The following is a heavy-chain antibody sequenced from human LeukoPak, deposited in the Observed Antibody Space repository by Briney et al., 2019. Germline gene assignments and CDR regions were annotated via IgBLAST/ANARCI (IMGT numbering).Heavy chain of an antibody. CDR3: ARDRGYCSSTSCYSYYYYGMDV. J-gene: IGHJ6*04. Sequence: ASLKVSCKASGYTFTSYYMHCVRQAPGQGLEWMGIINPSGGSTSYAQKFQGRVTMTRDTSTSTVYMELSSLRSEDTAVYYCARDRGYCSSTSCYSYYYYGMDVWGKGTTVTVSS. V-gene: IGHV1-46*01. D-gene: IGHD2-2*01. CDR1: GYTFTSYY. CDR2: INPSGGST.